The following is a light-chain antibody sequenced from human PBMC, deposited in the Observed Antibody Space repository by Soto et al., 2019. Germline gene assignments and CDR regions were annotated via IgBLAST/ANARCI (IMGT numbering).Light chain of an antibody. Sequence: EIVLTQSPGTLSLSPGERATLSCRASQSVSRDYLAWYQQIPGQAPRFLIYRASNRATGIPDRFSGSGSGTDFTLTISRLEPEDFAVYYCQQYGSSPLTFGQGTKVEIK. J-gene: IGKJ1*01. CDR3: QQYGSSPLT. CDR2: RAS. V-gene: IGKV3-20*01. CDR1: QSVSRDY.